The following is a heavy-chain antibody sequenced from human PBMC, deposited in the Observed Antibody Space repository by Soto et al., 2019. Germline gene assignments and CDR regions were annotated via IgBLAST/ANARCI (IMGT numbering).Heavy chain of an antibody. V-gene: IGHV4-34*01. CDR3: ARVLGYTPIGTHYYYYGMDV. Sequence: SETLSLTCAVYGGSFSGYYWSWIRQPPGKGLEWIGEINHSGSTNYNPSLKSRVTISVDTSKNQFSLKLSSVTAADTAVYYCARVLGYTPIGTHYYYYGMDVWGQGTTVTVSS. CDR1: GGSFSGYY. J-gene: IGHJ6*02. CDR2: INHSGST. D-gene: IGHD6-13*01.